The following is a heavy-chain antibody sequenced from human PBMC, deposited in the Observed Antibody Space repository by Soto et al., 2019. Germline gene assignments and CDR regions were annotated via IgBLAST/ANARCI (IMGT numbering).Heavy chain of an antibody. D-gene: IGHD2-2*01. CDR3: ERDRYCSSTSCYADWYFDL. Sequence: QVQLVESGGGVVQPGRSLRLSCAASGFTFSSYGMHRVRQAPGKGLEWVAVIWYDGSNKYYADSVKGRFTISIDNSKNAQYLQMSSLRAEDTAVYYCERDRYCSSTSCYADWYFDLWGRGTLVTVSS. CDR2: IWYDGSNK. CDR1: GFTFSSYG. V-gene: IGHV3-33*01. J-gene: IGHJ2*01.